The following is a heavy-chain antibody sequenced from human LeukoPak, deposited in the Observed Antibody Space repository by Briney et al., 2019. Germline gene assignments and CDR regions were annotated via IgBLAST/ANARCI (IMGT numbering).Heavy chain of an antibody. CDR1: GFTFTHYG. J-gene: IGHJ4*02. CDR2: ISSDGTNT. Sequence: GGSLRLSCAASGFTFTHYGMHWVRQSPGKGLEWVAFISSDGTNTYYIDSVKGRFTISRDNSKNTLYLQMNSLRAEDTAVYYCANLLTGSFIGGQGTLVTVSS. CDR3: ANLLTGSFI. D-gene: IGHD3-9*01. V-gene: IGHV3-30*18.